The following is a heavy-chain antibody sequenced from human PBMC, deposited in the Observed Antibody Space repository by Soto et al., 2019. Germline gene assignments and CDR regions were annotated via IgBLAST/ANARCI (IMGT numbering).Heavy chain of an antibody. Sequence: SETLSLTCTVSGGSISSYYWSWIRQPPGKGLEWIGNIYYTGSTNYNPSLKSRVTISVDTSKNQFSLKLNSVTAADTAVYYCASKNYYGSGSKLQYWGQGTLVTLSS. CDR1: GGSISSYY. V-gene: IGHV4-59*01. CDR2: IYYTGST. CDR3: ASKNYYGSGSKLQY. D-gene: IGHD3-10*01. J-gene: IGHJ1*01.